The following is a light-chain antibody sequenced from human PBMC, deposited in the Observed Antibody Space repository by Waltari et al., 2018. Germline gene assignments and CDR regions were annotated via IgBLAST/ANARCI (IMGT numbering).Light chain of an antibody. J-gene: IGKJ1*01. CDR1: QNVARL. Sequence: DYQMTQSPSTLSASVGDRVTITCRASQNVARLLAWYQQKPGKAPKLLLYKASILETGVASRFVGSGSGTEFTLTINSLQPDDFATYYCQQYINYWTFGQGTKVESK. CDR2: KAS. V-gene: IGKV1-5*03. CDR3: QQYINYWT.